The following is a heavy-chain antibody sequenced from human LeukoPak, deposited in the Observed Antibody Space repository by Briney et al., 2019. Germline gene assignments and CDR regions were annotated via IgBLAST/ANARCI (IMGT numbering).Heavy chain of an antibody. CDR3: ARRDYYDSSGLDY. CDR2: IYPGDCDT. D-gene: IGHD3-22*01. V-gene: IGHV5-51*01. CDR1: GSSFTSYW. Sequence: GESLKISCKGSGSSFTSYWIGWVRQMPGKGVEWMGIIYPGDCDTRYSPYFQGPVTISADKSISTSYLQWSSLKASDTAKYYCARRDYYDSSGLDYWGQGTLVTVSS. J-gene: IGHJ4*02.